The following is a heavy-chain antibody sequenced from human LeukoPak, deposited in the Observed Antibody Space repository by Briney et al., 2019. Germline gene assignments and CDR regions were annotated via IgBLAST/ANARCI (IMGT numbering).Heavy chain of an antibody. CDR1: GFTFDDYA. CDR2: ISWNSGSI. J-gene: IGHJ3*02. CDR3: AKAEYSSSLRGDALDI. D-gene: IGHD6-13*01. V-gene: IGHV3-9*01. Sequence: GRSLRLSCAASGFTFDDYAMHWVRHAPGKGLEWVSGISWNSGSIGYADSVKGRFTISRDNAMNSLYLQMNSLRAEDTALYYCAKAEYSSSLRGDALDIWGQGTMVTVSS.